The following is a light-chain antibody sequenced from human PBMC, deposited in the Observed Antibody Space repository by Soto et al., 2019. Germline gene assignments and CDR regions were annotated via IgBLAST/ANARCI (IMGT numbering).Light chain of an antibody. CDR2: KNS. CDR1: ALPKQY. CDR3: QSADKSGTYV. V-gene: IGLV3-25*03. Sequence: SYELTQPPSVSVSPGQMARITCSGDALPKQYAYWYQQKPGQAPVLLIYKNSERPSGIPERFSGSSSGTTVTLTISGVQAEDEADYCQSADKSGTYVFGTGTKLTVL. J-gene: IGLJ1*01.